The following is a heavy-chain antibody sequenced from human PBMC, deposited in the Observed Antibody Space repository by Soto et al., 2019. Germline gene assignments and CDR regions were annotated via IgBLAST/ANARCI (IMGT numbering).Heavy chain of an antibody. V-gene: IGHV1-18*04. CDR1: GYTFISHG. CDR3: ARVSSSIVVVPDYGMDV. Sequence: QVQLVQSGVEVKKPGASVKVSCKASGYTFISHGISWVRQAPGQGLEWMGGISGKNGNTNYAQKLQGRVTLTTDTSTSTAYMELRSLRSDDTAVYYCARVSSSIVVVPDYGMDVWGQGTMVTVSS. J-gene: IGHJ6*02. D-gene: IGHD2-15*01. CDR2: ISGKNGNT.